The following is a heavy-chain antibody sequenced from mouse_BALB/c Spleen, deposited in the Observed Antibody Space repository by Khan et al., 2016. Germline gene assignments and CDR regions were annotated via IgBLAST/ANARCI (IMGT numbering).Heavy chain of an antibody. CDR1: GFTFSGYY. V-gene: IGHV5-4*02. D-gene: IGHD2-14*01. Sequence: EVELVESGGGLVKPGESLTLSCAVSGFTFSGYYMYWCRQTPAKRLVWVATISDGGSYTYYPATLKGRFTISRDNSKNNLYLHMSSLKSEDTATYYCAGDDRGFAYWGQGTPVTVSS. J-gene: IGHJ3*01. CDR2: ISDGGSYT. CDR3: AGDDRGFAY.